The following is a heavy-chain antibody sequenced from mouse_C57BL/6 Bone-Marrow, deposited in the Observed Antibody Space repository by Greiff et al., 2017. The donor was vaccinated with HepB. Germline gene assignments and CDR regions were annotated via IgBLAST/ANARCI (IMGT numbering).Heavy chain of an antibody. V-gene: IGHV1-26*01. J-gene: IGHJ2*01. Sequence: VQLQQSGPELVKPGASVKISCKASGYTFTDYYMNWVKQSHGKSLEWIGDINPNNGGTSYNQKFKGKATLTVDKSSSTAYMELRSLTSEASAVYYCAARTRGYWGQGTTLTVSS. CDR3: AARTRGY. CDR1: GYTFTDYY. CDR2: INPNNGGT.